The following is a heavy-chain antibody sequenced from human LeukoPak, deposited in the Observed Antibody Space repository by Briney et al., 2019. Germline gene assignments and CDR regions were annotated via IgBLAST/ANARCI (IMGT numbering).Heavy chain of an antibody. CDR1: GYAFSSTG. Sequence: GASVKVYCKASGYAFSSTGLNWVRQAPGQGLEWMGWISPYNGNTKYAPKFQGRVTVTTETSSTTAYMDLRSLRSDDTAVYYCTRDHPTASGSDAFDIWGQGTMVTVSS. J-gene: IGHJ3*02. CDR2: ISPYNGNT. V-gene: IGHV1-18*01. CDR3: TRDHPTASGSDAFDI. D-gene: IGHD6-13*01.